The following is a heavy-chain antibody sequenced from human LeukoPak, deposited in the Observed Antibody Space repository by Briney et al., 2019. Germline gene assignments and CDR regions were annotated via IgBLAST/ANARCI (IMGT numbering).Heavy chain of an antibody. CDR2: INHSGST. Sequence: SETLSLTCTVSGGSISSYYWSWIRQPAGKGLEWIGEINHSGSTNYNPSLKSRVTISVDTSKNQFSLKLSSVTAADTAVYYCARGPHYDYVWGSYRYTRPFDYWGQGTLVTVSS. CDR3: ARGPHYDYVWGSYRYTRPFDY. CDR1: GGSISSYY. J-gene: IGHJ4*02. D-gene: IGHD3-16*02. V-gene: IGHV4-34*01.